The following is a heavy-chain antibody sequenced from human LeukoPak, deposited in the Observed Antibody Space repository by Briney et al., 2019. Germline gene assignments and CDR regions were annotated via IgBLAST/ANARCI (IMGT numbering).Heavy chain of an antibody. CDR2: IYYSGST. Sequence: PSETLSLTCTVSGGSISSYYWSWIRQPPGKGLEWIGYIYYSGSTNYNPSLKSRVTISVDTSKNQFSLKLSSVTAADTAVYYCARDHRYDYVWGSYRPAYYFDYWGQGTLVTVSS. CDR1: GGSISSYY. V-gene: IGHV4-59*01. J-gene: IGHJ4*02. D-gene: IGHD3-16*02. CDR3: ARDHRYDYVWGSYRPAYYFDY.